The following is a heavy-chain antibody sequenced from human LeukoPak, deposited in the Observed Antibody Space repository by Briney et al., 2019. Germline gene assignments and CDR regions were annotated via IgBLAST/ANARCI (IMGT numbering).Heavy chain of an antibody. CDR3: AKRGVVIRVILVGFHKEAYYFDS. J-gene: IGHJ4*02. Sequence: GGSLRLSCAASGFTFDDYAMHWVRQAPGKGLEWVSLISGDGGSTYYADSVKGRFTISRDNPKNKLYLQMSSLRAEDTAVYFCAKRGVVIRVILVGFHKEAYYFDSWGQGALVTVSS. D-gene: IGHD3-22*01. V-gene: IGHV3-43*02. CDR1: GFTFDDYA. CDR2: ISGDGGST.